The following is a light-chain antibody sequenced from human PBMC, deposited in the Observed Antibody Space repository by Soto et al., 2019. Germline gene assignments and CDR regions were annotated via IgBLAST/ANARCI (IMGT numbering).Light chain of an antibody. CDR1: SNDIGRYNY. CDR3: SSYAGGNNFV. V-gene: IGLV2-8*01. J-gene: IGLJ1*01. Sequence: QSALTQPPSAAGSPGQSVTISCTGTSNDIGRYNYVSWYQHHPGKAPKLIIFEVSKRPSGVPDRFSGSKSGNTASLTVSGLQAEDEADYYCSSYAGGNNFVFGPVTKLTVL. CDR2: EVS.